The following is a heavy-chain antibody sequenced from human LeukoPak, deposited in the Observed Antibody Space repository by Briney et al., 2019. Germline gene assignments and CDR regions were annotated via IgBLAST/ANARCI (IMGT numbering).Heavy chain of an antibody. J-gene: IGHJ4*02. Sequence: GGSLRLSCAASGFSFSSYRMNWVRQAPGKGLEWVSSVSNSGDYIHYADSVKGRFTISRDNSKNSLYLQMNSLRAEDTAVYYCAKDKMATTGIYWGQGTLVTVSS. D-gene: IGHD5-24*01. CDR2: VSNSGDYI. CDR1: GFSFSSYR. CDR3: AKDKMATTGIY. V-gene: IGHV3-21*06.